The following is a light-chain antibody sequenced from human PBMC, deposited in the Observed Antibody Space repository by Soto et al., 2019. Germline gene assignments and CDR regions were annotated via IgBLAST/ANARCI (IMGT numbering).Light chain of an antibody. Sequence: QSVLTQPPSVSGAPGQRVTISCSGSTSNIGNNAVNWYQQLPGKAPRALIYYDDLLPTGVSKRFSGSKSGTSVSLAISGLQSDDEADYYCASWDYTLSGVVFGGGTKLTVL. V-gene: IGLV1-36*01. CDR3: ASWDYTLSGVV. J-gene: IGLJ3*02. CDR2: YDD. CDR1: TSNIGNNA.